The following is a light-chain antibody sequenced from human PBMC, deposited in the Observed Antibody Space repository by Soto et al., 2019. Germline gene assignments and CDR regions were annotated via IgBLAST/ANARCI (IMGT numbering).Light chain of an antibody. Sequence: DIVMTQSPDSLAVSLGERATINCKSSQSVLYSSNNKNYLAWYQQKPGQPPKLLIYWASTRESGVPDRFSGSGSGTDIPLTSSSLQTEDVAVYYCQQYYSTPLTFGGGTKVEIK. CDR2: WAS. V-gene: IGKV4-1*01. CDR3: QQYYSTPLT. CDR1: QSVLYSSNNKNY. J-gene: IGKJ4*01.